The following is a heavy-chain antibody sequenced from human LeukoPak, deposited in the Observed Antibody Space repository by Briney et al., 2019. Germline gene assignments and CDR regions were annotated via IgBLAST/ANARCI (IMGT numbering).Heavy chain of an antibody. D-gene: IGHD2-15*01. CDR1: GFTVSSNY. J-gene: IGHJ3*02. CDR2: IYSGGST. V-gene: IGHV3-53*01. CDR3: ARDCSGGSCYHADAFDI. Sequence: GGSLRLSCVASGFTVSSNYMSWVRQAPGKGLEWVSVIYSGGSTYYADSVKGRFTISRDNSKNTLYLQMNSLRAEDTAVYYCARDCSGGSCYHADAFDIWGQGTMVTVSS.